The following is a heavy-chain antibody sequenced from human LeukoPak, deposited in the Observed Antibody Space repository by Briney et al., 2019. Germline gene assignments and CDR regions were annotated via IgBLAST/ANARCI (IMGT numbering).Heavy chain of an antibody. Sequence: PGGSLRLSCAASGFTFSSYVIHWVRQAPGKGLEWVAVISYDGSNKYYADSVKGRFTISRDNSKNTPYLQMNSLRAEDTAVYYCARDPRQYSSGWYYFDYWGQGTLVTVSS. CDR3: ARDPRQYSSGWYYFDY. CDR2: ISYDGSNK. J-gene: IGHJ4*02. CDR1: GFTFSSYV. D-gene: IGHD6-19*01. V-gene: IGHV3-30*04.